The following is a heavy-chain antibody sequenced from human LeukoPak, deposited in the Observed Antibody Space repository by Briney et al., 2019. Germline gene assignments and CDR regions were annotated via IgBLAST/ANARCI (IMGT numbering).Heavy chain of an antibody. D-gene: IGHD3-10*01. CDR3: ARNRYYYGSGNYGVPNWFDP. J-gene: IGHJ5*02. Sequence: SETLSLTCTVSGGSISTYYWSWIRQPPGKGLEWIGYIYNSGSTYYNPSLKSRVTISVDTSKNQFSLKLSSVTVADTAVYYCARNRYYYGSGNYGVPNWFDPWGQGTLVTVSS. CDR2: IYNSGST. CDR1: GGSISTYY. V-gene: IGHV4-4*08.